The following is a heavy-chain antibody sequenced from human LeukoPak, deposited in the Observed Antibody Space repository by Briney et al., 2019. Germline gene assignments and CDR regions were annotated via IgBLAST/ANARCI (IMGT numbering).Heavy chain of an antibody. D-gene: IGHD5-18*01. Sequence: GGSLRLSCAASGFTFEASAMSWVRQAPGKGLEWVAVITGGGESTYYADSVKGRFTISRDNSKKTLFLQVNSLRAEDTAVYYCAKTYVDTTFFDCWGQGTLVTVSS. CDR3: AKTYVDTTFFDC. CDR2: ITGGGEST. CDR1: GFTFEASA. V-gene: IGHV3-23*01. J-gene: IGHJ4*02.